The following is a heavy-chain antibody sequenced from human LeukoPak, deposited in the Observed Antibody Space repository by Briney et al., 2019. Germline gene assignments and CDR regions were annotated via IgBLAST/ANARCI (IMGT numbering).Heavy chain of an antibody. V-gene: IGHV6-1*01. Sequence: TSQTLSLICAISGDSVSSNSVTWNWIRQSPSRGLEWLGRTYYRSTWYNDYAVSVRGRITVNPDTSKNQFSLHLNSVTPEDTAVYYCARRLTQYDCFDPWGQGILVTVSS. J-gene: IGHJ5*02. CDR1: GDSVSSNSVT. D-gene: IGHD2-2*01. CDR3: ARRLTQYDCFDP. CDR2: TYYRSTWYN.